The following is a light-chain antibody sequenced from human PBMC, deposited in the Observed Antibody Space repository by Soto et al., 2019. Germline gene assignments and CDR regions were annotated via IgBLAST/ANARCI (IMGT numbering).Light chain of an antibody. V-gene: IGKV1-5*01. CDR3: QQYISYSYT. Sequence: DIQMTQSPSTLSASVGDRVTITCRASQTISNWLAWYQQKPGKAPKLLIYDASSLHSGVPSRFSASGSGTEFTLTISSLQPEDFATYYCQQYISYSYTFGQGTKLEI. J-gene: IGKJ2*01. CDR1: QTISNW. CDR2: DAS.